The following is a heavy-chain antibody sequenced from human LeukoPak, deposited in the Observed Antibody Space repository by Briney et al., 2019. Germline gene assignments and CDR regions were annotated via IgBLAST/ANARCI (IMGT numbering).Heavy chain of an antibody. CDR1: GYTFTSYD. J-gene: IGHJ3*02. D-gene: IGHD3-22*01. V-gene: IGHV1-8*03. CDR2: MNPNSGNT. Sequence: ASVKVSCKASGYTFTSYDINWVRQATGQGLEWMGWMNPNSGNTGYAQKFQGRVTITRNTSISTAYMELSSLRSEDTAVYYCAARITMIVHDAFDIWGQGTMVTVSS. CDR3: AARITMIVHDAFDI.